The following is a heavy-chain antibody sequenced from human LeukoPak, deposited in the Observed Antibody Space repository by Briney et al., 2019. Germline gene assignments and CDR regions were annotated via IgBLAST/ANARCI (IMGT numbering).Heavy chain of an antibody. V-gene: IGHV1-46*01. CDR2: IDPTGGST. Sequence: VASVKVSCKASGYTFISYQMHWVRQAPGQGLEWMGIIDPTGGSTSHAQKFQGRVTMTRDTSTSTVYMELSSLRSEDTAVYYCARKGSSSCFDYWGQGILVTVSS. CDR1: GYTFISYQ. D-gene: IGHD6-6*01. CDR3: ARKGSSSCFDY. J-gene: IGHJ4*02.